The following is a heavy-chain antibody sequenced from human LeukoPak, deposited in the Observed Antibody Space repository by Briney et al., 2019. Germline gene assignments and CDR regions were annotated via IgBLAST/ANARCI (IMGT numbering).Heavy chain of an antibody. CDR3: ARGAPTVTPTPFDY. CDR2: ISSSGSTI. D-gene: IGHD4-17*01. Sequence: GGSLRLPCAVSGFTFSTYEMNWVRQAPGKGLEWVSYISSSGSTIFDADSVKGRFTISRDNAKNSLYLQMNSLRAEDTAVYYCARGAPTVTPTPFDYWGQGTLVTVSS. V-gene: IGHV3-48*03. J-gene: IGHJ4*02. CDR1: GFTFSTYE.